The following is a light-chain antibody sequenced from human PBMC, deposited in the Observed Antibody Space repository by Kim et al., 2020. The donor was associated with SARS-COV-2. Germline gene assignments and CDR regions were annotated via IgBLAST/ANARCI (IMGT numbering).Light chain of an antibody. CDR3: QQYASHPQT. V-gene: IGKV3-20*01. J-gene: IGKJ1*01. CDR1: QSIKDNR. Sequence: EIVLTQSPGTLSLSPGESATLSCRASQSIKDNRLAWFQQKPGQAPRLLIYGASTRATGIPDRFSGSGSGTHFTFTISRLEPEDFVVYYCQQYASHPQTYGPGTKVDIK. CDR2: GAS.